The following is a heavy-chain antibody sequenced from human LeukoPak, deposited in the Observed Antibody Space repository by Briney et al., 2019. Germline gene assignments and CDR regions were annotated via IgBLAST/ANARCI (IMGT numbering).Heavy chain of an antibody. CDR3: AKDLTYGDYPGY. CDR2: IYSGGST. V-gene: IGHV3-53*01. Sequence: GGSLRLSCAASGFTVSSNYMSWVRQAPGKGLEWVSVIYSGGSTYYADSVKGRFTISRDNSKNTLYLQMNSLRAEDTAVYYCAKDLTYGDYPGYWGQGTLVTVSS. J-gene: IGHJ4*02. D-gene: IGHD4-17*01. CDR1: GFTVSSNY.